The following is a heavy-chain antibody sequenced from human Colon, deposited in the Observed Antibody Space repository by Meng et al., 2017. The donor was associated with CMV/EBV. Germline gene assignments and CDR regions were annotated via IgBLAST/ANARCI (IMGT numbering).Heavy chain of an antibody. J-gene: IGHJ4*02. D-gene: IGHD5-24*01. Sequence: GESLKISCEVSGFTFSDYYMSWVRQAPGKGLEWISYITSSGSLTYYADSMKGRFTISRDNAKNSLFLQMHSLRAEDTAVYYCVRDKGDGFIKFHYFDYWGQGTLVTVSS. CDR1: GFTFSDYY. CDR3: VRDKGDGFIKFHYFDY. V-gene: IGHV3-11*04. CDR2: ITSSGSLT.